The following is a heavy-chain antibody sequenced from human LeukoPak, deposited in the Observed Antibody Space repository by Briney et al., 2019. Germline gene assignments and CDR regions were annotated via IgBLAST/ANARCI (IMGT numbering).Heavy chain of an antibody. D-gene: IGHD2-2*01. CDR2: IKRDGSEK. J-gene: IGHJ5*02. CDR1: GFTFSNYW. CDR3: ARGVGTKFDP. V-gene: IGHV3-7*01. Sequence: QSGGSLRLSCAASGFTFSNYWMSWVRQAPGKGLEWVANIKRDGSEKYYVDSVKGRFTISRDNAKNSLYLQMNSLRAEDTAVYYCARGVGTKFDPWGPGTLVTVSS.